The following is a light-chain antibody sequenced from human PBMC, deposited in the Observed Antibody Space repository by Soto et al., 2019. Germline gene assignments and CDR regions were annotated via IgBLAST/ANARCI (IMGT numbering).Light chain of an antibody. CDR2: GAS. CDR3: QQYGSSPLYS. Sequence: EIVLTQSPGTLSLSPGERATLSCRASQSVNSNYLAWYQQKPGQAPRLLIYGASSRATGIPDRFSGSGSGTDFILTITRLEPKDFAVYYCQQYGSSPLYSFGQGTRLE. J-gene: IGKJ2*01. CDR1: QSVNSNY. V-gene: IGKV3-20*01.